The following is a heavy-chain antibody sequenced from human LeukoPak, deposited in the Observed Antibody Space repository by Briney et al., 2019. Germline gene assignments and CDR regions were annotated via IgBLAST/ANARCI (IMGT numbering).Heavy chain of an antibody. CDR1: GFTFSNYW. D-gene: IGHD5-24*01. CDR2: IQQDGGEK. Sequence: GGSLRLSCAAPGFTFSNYWMICVRQAPGKGLEWVANIQQDGGEKRYADSVRGRFTVSRDNAQTSLYLHMNSLRAEDTAVYYCARASNPWLQLSWGQGTLVTVSS. J-gene: IGHJ4*02. CDR3: ARASNPWLQLS. V-gene: IGHV3-7*05.